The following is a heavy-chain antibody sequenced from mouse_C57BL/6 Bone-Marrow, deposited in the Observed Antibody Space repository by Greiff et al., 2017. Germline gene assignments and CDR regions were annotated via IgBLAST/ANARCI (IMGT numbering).Heavy chain of an antibody. J-gene: IGHJ2*01. CDR2: ISDGGSYT. CDR3: ARVRYYGLDY. CDR1: GFTFSSYA. V-gene: IGHV5-4*03. Sequence: EVMLVESGGGLVKPGGSLKLSCAASGFTFSSYAMSWVRQTPEKRLEWVATISDGGSYTYYPDNVKGRFTISRDNAKNNLYLQMSHLKSEDTAMYYCARVRYYGLDYWGQGTTLTVSS. D-gene: IGHD1-1*01.